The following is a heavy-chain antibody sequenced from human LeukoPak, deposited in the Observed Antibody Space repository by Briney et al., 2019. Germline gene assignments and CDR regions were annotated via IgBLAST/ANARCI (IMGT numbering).Heavy chain of an antibody. D-gene: IGHD4-17*01. CDR1: GFTFSSYA. V-gene: IGHV3-66*01. CDR3: ARLNFGDDY. CDR2: IYGSTSA. J-gene: IGHJ4*02. Sequence: GGSLRLSCAASGFTFSSYAMNWVRQAPGKGLEWVSLIYGSTSADYADSVKGRFTISRDTSMNTVYLQMNSLRAEDTAVYYCARLNFGDDYWGQGTLVTVSS.